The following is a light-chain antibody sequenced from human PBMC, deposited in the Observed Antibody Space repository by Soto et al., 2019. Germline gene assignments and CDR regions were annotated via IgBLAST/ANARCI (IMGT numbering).Light chain of an antibody. CDR1: QSVNSN. V-gene: IGKV3-15*01. CDR2: GAS. J-gene: IGKJ2*01. CDR3: QQCHNGPPYT. Sequence: DIVMTQSPATLSVSPGEGATLSCRASQSVNSNVAWYRQKPGQAPRLLIYGASTRATGIPARFSGSGSGTEFTLTISSLQSEDFAVYYCQQCHNGPPYTFGQGTTLEIK.